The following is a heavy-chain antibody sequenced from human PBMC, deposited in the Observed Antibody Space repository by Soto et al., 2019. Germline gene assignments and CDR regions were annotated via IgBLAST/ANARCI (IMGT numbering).Heavy chain of an antibody. CDR1: GFTFFAYW. Sequence: EVQLVESGGGLVQPGGSLRLSCAASGFTFFAYWIHWVRQVPGKGLVWVSRINSDGSHTSYADSVRGRFTISRDNSKNTVYLKINSPTALDTAVYCCAKECDYGEYGGGNWVDAWGEGRLVTVSS. D-gene: IGHD4-17*01. CDR3: AKECDYGEYGGGNWVDA. CDR2: INSDGSHT. V-gene: IGHV3-74*01. J-gene: IGHJ5*02.